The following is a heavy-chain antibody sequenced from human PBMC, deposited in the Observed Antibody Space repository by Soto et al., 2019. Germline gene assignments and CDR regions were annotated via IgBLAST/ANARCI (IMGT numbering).Heavy chain of an antibody. Sequence: QVQLQQWGAGLLKPSETLSLICAVYGGSFSGYYWSWIRQPPGKGLEWIGEINHSGSTNYNPSLKSRVTISVETSNKQFSLKLSSVTAADTAVYYCARGGIIMVRGRHWFDPWGQGTLVTVSS. D-gene: IGHD3-10*01. J-gene: IGHJ5*02. V-gene: IGHV4-34*01. CDR2: INHSGST. CDR1: GGSFSGYY. CDR3: ARGGIIMVRGRHWFDP.